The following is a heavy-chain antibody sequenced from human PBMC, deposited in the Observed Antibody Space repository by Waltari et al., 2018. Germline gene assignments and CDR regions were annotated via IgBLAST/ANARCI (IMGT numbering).Heavy chain of an antibody. CDR3: ARDSRRRDGYNHAFDI. CDR1: GFTFSSYA. Sequence: QVQLVESGGGVVQPGRSLRLSCAASGFTFSSYAMHWVRQAPGKGLEWVAVISYDGSNKYYADSVKGRFTSSRDNSKNTLYLQMNSLRAEDTAVYYCARDSRRRDGYNHAFDIWGQGTMVTVSS. J-gene: IGHJ3*02. CDR2: ISYDGSNK. D-gene: IGHD5-12*01. V-gene: IGHV3-30-3*01.